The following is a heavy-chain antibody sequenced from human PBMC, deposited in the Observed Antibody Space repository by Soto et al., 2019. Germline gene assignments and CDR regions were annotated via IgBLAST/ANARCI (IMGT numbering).Heavy chain of an antibody. J-gene: IGHJ4*02. D-gene: IGHD5-12*01. Sequence: SETLSLTCTVSGGSISSYYWSWIRQPPGKGLEWIGYIYYSGSTNYNPSLKSRVTISVDTSKNQFSLKLSSVTAADTAVYYCAVNRDGYNLYYFDYWGQGTLVTVSS. CDR1: GGSISSYY. V-gene: IGHV4-59*01. CDR2: IYYSGST. CDR3: AVNRDGYNLYYFDY.